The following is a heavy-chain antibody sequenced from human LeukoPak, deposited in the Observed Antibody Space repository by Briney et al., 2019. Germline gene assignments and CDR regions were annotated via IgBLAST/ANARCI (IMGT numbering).Heavy chain of an antibody. J-gene: IGHJ6*02. CDR1: GFTFSSYA. Sequence: GGSLRLSCAASGFTFSSYAMSWVRQAPGKGLEWVSTISDDGGYTYYADSAMGRFTISRDNSKNTLYLQINSLRAEDTAVYYCAKDPDIYYGMDVWGQGTTVTVSS. CDR2: ISDDGGYT. V-gene: IGHV3-23*01. D-gene: IGHD5-12*01. CDR3: AKDPDIYYGMDV.